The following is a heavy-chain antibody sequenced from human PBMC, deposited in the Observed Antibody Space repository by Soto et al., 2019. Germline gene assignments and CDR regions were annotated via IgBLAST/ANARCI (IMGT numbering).Heavy chain of an antibody. Sequence: QVQLQESGPGLVKPSETLSLTCTVSGGSISSYYWNWMRQPPGKGLEWIGYIYYSGSTNYNPSLKSRVTISIDTSKNQFSLKLSSVTAADTAVYYCARLNWNDGRWYWGQGTLVTVSS. CDR1: GGSISSYY. CDR3: ARLNWNDGRWY. CDR2: IYYSGST. V-gene: IGHV4-59*01. D-gene: IGHD1-1*01. J-gene: IGHJ4*02.